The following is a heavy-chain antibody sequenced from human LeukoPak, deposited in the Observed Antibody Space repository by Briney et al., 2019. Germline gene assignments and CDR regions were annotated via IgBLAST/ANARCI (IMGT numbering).Heavy chain of an antibody. J-gene: IGHJ5*02. CDR1: GGSIGTYY. D-gene: IGHD6-25*01. Sequence: SETLSLTCTVSGGSIGTYYWSWIRQPPGKGLEWIGYIYYSGSTNYNPSLKSRVTISVDTSKNQFSLKLSSVTAADTAVYYCARLDSSEISSDGWFDPWGQGTLVTVSS. CDR2: IYYSGST. V-gene: IGHV4-59*01. CDR3: ARLDSSEISSDGWFDP.